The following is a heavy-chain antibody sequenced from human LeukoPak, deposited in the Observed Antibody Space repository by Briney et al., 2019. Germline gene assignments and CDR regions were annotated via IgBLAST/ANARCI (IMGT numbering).Heavy chain of an antibody. CDR1: GFTFRSYA. CDR2: ISGSGGST. Sequence: GGSLRLSCAASGFTFRSYAMSWVHQAPGKGLEWVSAISGSGGSTYYADSVKGRFTISRDNSKNTVYLQMNSLRAEDTAVYYCAKEDSSGYIDGNFDYWGQGTLVTVSS. D-gene: IGHD3-22*01. J-gene: IGHJ4*02. V-gene: IGHV3-23*01. CDR3: AKEDSSGYIDGNFDY.